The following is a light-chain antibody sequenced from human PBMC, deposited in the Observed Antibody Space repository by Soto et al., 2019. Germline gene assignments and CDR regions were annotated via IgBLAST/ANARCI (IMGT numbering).Light chain of an antibody. CDR1: QNINSY. CDR3: QQYERYNPS. V-gene: IGKV1-16*01. J-gene: IGKJ4*01. CDR2: DAT. Sequence: DIQMTQSPSSLSASVGDRVTIICRASQNINSYLAWFQQKPGKAPKSLIYDATSLQSGVPSRFSGSGSGTDFSLTISSLQPEDAATYHCQQYERYNPSFGGGTKLEI.